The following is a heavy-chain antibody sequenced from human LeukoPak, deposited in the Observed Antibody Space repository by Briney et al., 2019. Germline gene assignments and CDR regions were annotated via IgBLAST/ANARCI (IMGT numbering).Heavy chain of an antibody. V-gene: IGHV3-66*01. CDR2: IYSGGTT. CDR1: GFTVRSND. J-gene: IGHJ3*02. CDR3: ARDLDRGAGDAFDI. D-gene: IGHD2-2*03. Sequence: GGSLRLSCAASGFTVRSNDMSWVRQAPGKGLEWVSIIYSGGTTYYTDSVKARFTISRDVSKNTVYLQMNSLRAEDTAVYYCARDLDRGAGDAFDIWGQGTMVTVSS.